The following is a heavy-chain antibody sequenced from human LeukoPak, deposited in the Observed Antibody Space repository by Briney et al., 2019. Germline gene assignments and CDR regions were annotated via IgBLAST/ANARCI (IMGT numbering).Heavy chain of an antibody. V-gene: IGHV1-8*01. D-gene: IGHD3-22*01. CDR3: ARGLYYYDSMDV. Sequence: ASVKVSCKTSGYTFTSYDLNWVRQATGQGLEWMGWVNPNSGNTGYAQKFQGRVTMTRNTSISTAYMELSSLRSEDTAVYYCARGLYYYDSMDVWGRDHGHHLL. J-gene: IGHJ6*04. CDR2: VNPNSGNT. CDR1: GYTFTSYD.